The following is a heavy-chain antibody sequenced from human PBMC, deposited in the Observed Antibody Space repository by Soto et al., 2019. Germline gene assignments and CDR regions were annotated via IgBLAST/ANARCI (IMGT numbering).Heavy chain of an antibody. CDR3: AREDVVVVRSSYYYYYYGMDV. CDR2: INSDGSST. CDR1: GFTFSSYW. J-gene: IGHJ6*02. V-gene: IGHV3-74*01. Sequence: GGSLRLSCAASGFTFSSYWMHWVRQAPGQGLVWVSRINSDGSSTSYADSVKGRFTISRDNAKNTLYLQMNSRRAEDTAVYYCAREDVVVVRSSYYYYYYGMDVWGQGATVTVSS. D-gene: IGHD2-2*01.